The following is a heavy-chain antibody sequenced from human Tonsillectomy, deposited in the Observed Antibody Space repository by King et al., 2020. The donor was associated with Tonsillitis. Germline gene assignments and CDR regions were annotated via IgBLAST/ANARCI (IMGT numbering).Heavy chain of an antibody. V-gene: IGHV1-18*01. CDR1: GYTFISYG. D-gene: IGHD6-19*01. Sequence: VQLVESGGEVKKPGASVKVSCKASGYTFISYGISWVRQAPGQGLEWMGWISTYNGNPNYAQKFQGRVTMTTDTSTSTAYMELRSLGSDDTAVYYCARDWGSSGWHYYYSSYMDVWGKGTTVTVSS. CDR2: ISTYNGNP. J-gene: IGHJ6*03. CDR3: ARDWGSSGWHYYYSSYMDV.